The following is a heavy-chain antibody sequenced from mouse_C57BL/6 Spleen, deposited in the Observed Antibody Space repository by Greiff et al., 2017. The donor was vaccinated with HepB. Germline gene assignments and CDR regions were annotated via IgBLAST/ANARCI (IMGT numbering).Heavy chain of an antibody. V-gene: IGHV1-59*01. CDR2: IDPSDSYT. D-gene: IGHD1-1*01. Sequence: QVQLQQSGAELVRPGTSVKLSCKASGYTFTSYWMHWVKQRPGQGLEWIGVIDPSDSYTNYNQKFKGKATVTVDTSSSTAYMQLSSLTSEDSAVYYCARDLYYGSSPYDAMDYWGQVTSVTVSS. CDR1: GYTFTSYW. CDR3: ARDLYYGSSPYDAMDY. J-gene: IGHJ4*01.